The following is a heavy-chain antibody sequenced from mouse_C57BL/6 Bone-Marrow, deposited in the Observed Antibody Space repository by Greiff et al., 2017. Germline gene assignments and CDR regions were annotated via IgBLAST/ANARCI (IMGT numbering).Heavy chain of an antibody. CDR2: ISYDGSN. Sequence: EVKVEESGPGLVKPSQSLSLTCSVTGYSITSGYYWNWIRQFPGNKLEWMGYISYDGSNNYNPSLKNRISITRDTSKNQFFLKLNSVTTEDTATYYCARRYFDVWGTGTTVTVSS. CDR1: GYSITSGYY. V-gene: IGHV3-6*01. CDR3: ARRYFDV. J-gene: IGHJ1*03.